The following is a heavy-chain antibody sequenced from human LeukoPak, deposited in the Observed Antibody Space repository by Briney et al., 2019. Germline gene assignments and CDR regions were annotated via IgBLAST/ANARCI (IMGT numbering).Heavy chain of an antibody. CDR2: IKQDGSQK. CDR1: GFTFSNFW. V-gene: IGHV3-7*02. J-gene: IGHJ4*02. Sequence: PGGSLRLSCAASGFTFSNFWMTWVRQAPGKGLEWVANIKQDGSQKFYLDSEKGRFTISRDNAKNSLFLQMNSMRAEDTAVYYCTAATPDYWGQGTLVTVSS. CDR3: TAATPDY. D-gene: IGHD6-13*01.